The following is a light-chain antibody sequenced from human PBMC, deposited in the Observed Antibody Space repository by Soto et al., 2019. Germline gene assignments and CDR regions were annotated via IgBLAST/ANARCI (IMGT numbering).Light chain of an antibody. CDR3: QQSYSTPST. V-gene: IGKV1-39*01. J-gene: IGKJ5*01. CDR2: AAS. CDR1: QSISSY. Sequence: IHMTQSPSSLSASLGDIVTITVRASQSISSYLNWYQQKPGKAPKLLIYAASSLQSGVPSRFSGSGSGTDFTLTISSLQPEDFATYYCQQSYSTPSTFGQGTRLEIK.